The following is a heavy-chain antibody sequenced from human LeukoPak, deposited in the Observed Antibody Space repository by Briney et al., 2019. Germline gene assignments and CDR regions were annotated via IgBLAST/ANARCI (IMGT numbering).Heavy chain of an antibody. Sequence: PGGSLGLSCAASGFTFSSYAMHWVRQAPGKGLEWVAFIRYDGSNKYYADSVKGRFTISRDNSKNTLYLQMNSLRAEDTAVYYCAKAHDFWSGCFDYWGQGTLVTVSS. V-gene: IGHV3-30*02. CDR1: GFTFSSYA. CDR2: IRYDGSNK. J-gene: IGHJ4*02. CDR3: AKAHDFWSGCFDY. D-gene: IGHD3-3*01.